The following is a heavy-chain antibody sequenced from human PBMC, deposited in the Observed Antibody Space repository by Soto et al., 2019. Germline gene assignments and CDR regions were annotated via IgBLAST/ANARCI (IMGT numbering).Heavy chain of an antibody. Sequence: QVQLQESGPGLVKPTQTLSLTCTVSGGSISSGDYYWSWIRQHPGKGLEWIGYIYYSGSTYYSPSLKSRVTISVDTSKNQFSLKLSSVTATDTAVYYCARFIPGTGSDYWGQGTLVTVSS. J-gene: IGHJ4*02. CDR3: ARFIPGTGSDY. D-gene: IGHD1-20*01. CDR1: GGSISSGDYY. CDR2: IYYSGST. V-gene: IGHV4-31*03.